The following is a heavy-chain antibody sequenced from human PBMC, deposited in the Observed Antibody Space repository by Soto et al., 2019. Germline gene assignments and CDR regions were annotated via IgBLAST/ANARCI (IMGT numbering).Heavy chain of an antibody. D-gene: IGHD6-25*01. V-gene: IGHV4-39*01. Sequence: PSETLSLTCTVSGGSISSSSYYWGWIRQPPGKGLEWIGSIYYSGSTYYNPSLKSRVTISVDTSKNQFSLKLSSVTAADTAVYYCARIATVDYWGQGTLVTVSS. CDR2: IYYSGST. J-gene: IGHJ4*02. CDR3: ARIATVDY. CDR1: GGSISSSSYY.